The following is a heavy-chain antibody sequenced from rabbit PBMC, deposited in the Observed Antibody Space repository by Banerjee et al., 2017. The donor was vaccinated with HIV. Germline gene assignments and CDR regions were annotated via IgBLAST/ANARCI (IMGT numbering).Heavy chain of an antibody. Sequence: QEQLEESGGDLVKPEGSLTLTCTASGFSFSSTYWICWVRQAPGKGPEWIAYIYPGFGIRNYASSVKGRFTISNDNAQNTVFLQMTSLTAADTATYFCARAVLYSYDDYGDPTYFNLWGPGTLVTVS. CDR1: GFSFSSTYW. J-gene: IGHJ4*01. V-gene: IGHV1S45*01. CDR3: ARAVLYSYDDYGDPTYFNL. D-gene: IGHD2-1*01. CDR2: IYPGFGIR.